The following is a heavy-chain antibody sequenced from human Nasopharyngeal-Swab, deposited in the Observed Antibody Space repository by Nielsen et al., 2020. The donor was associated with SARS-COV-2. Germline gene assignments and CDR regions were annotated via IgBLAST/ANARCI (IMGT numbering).Heavy chain of an antibody. V-gene: IGHV3-53*01. CDR1: GFTVSSNY. CDR2: IYSGGST. J-gene: IGHJ1*01. D-gene: IGHD6-13*01. CDR3: AKDGEEQQLVRYFQH. Sequence: GESLKISCAASGFTVSSNYMSWVRQAPGKGLEWVSVIYSGGSTYYADSVKGRFTISRHNSKNTLYLQMNSLRAEDTAVYYCAKDGEEQQLVRYFQHWGQGTLVTVSS.